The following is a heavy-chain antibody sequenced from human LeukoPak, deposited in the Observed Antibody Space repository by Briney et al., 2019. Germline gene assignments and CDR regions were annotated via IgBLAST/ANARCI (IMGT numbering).Heavy chain of an antibody. Sequence: GGSLRLSCAASGFTASSNYMSWVRQAPGKGLEWVSVIYSGGSTYYADSVKGRFTISRDNSKNTLYLQMNSLRAEDTAVYYCARDPYYYDSSGYLDYWGQGTLVTVSS. D-gene: IGHD3-22*01. CDR3: ARDPYYYDSSGYLDY. V-gene: IGHV3-66*01. CDR2: IYSGGST. CDR1: GFTASSNY. J-gene: IGHJ4*02.